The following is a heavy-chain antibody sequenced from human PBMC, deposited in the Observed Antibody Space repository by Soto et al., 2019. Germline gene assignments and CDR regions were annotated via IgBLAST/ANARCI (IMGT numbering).Heavy chain of an antibody. CDR1: GFTFSSYS. V-gene: IGHV3-21*01. D-gene: IGHD6-13*01. Sequence: EVQLVESGGGLVKPGGSLRLSCAASGFTFSSYSMNWVLQAPGKGVEWVSCISSSSSYIYYADPVKGRFTISRDNAKNSLYLQVNRLRAEDTAVYCCAREGIAAALDYWGQGTLVTVSS. CDR3: AREGIAAALDY. J-gene: IGHJ4*02. CDR2: ISSSSSYI.